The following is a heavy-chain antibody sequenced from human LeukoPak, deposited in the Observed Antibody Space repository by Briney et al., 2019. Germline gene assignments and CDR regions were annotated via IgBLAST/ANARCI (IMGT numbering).Heavy chain of an antibody. D-gene: IGHD1-7*01. Sequence: PSETLSLTCTVSGGSVSSYYWSWIRQPPGKGLEWIGYIYYSGSTSYNPSLKSRVTMSVDTSKNQFSLKLNSVTAADTAVYYCASLANWNYVYWGQGTLVTVSS. CDR3: ASLANWNYVY. V-gene: IGHV4-59*02. CDR2: IYYSGST. J-gene: IGHJ4*02. CDR1: GGSVSSYY.